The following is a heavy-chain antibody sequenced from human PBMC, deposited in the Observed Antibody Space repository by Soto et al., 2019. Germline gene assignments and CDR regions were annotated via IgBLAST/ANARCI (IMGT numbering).Heavy chain of an antibody. CDR1: GSSFTSYW. CDR3: ARLSPAGGTYFDY. V-gene: IGHV5-51*01. J-gene: IGHJ4*02. D-gene: IGHD6-13*01. CDR2: IYPGDSDT. Sequence: GESLKISCNGFGSSFTSYWIGWVRQMPGKGLEWMGIIYPGDSDTRYSPYFQGHVTMSADKSISTAYLQWSSLKASDTAMYYCARLSPAGGTYFDYWGQGTLVTVSS.